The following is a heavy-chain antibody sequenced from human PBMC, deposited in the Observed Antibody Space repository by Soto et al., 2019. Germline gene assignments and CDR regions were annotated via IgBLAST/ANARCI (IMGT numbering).Heavy chain of an antibody. CDR3: ARDHDWAFDY. D-gene: IGHD3-9*01. J-gene: IGHJ4*02. V-gene: IGHV3-48*04. CDR1: GFTFSSYS. CDR2: LRGASSTI. Sequence: EVQLVESGGGLVQPGGSLRLSCAASGFTFSSYSMNWVRQAPGKGLEWVSYLRGASSTIYYADSVKSRFTISRDNAKNSLYLQMNSLRAEDTAVYYCARDHDWAFDYWGQGALVTVSS.